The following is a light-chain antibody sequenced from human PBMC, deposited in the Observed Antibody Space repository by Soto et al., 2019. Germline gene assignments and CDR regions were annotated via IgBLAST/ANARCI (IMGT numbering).Light chain of an antibody. Sequence: QPVLTQPPSASASLGASVTLTCTLSSGYSNYKVDWYQQRPGKGPRFVMRVGTGGIVGSKGDGIPDRFSVLGSGLNRYLTIKNIQEEDESDYHCGADHGSGSNSYVVFGGGTQLTVL. V-gene: IGLV9-49*01. CDR1: SGYSNYK. J-gene: IGLJ2*01. CDR2: VGTGGIVG. CDR3: GADHGSGSNSYVV.